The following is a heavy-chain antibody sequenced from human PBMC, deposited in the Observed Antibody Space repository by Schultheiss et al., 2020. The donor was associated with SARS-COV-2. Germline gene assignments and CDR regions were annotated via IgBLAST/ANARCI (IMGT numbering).Heavy chain of an antibody. CDR1: GFTFSHFA. Sequence: GGSLRLSCVASGFTFSHFAMSWVRQVPGKGLEWVAVISYDGSNKYYADSVRGRFTISRDRGKTSLSLQMNNLRDDDTAIYFCARGGRSGSSYYYHYYMDVWGKGTTVTVSS. V-gene: IGHV3-30*14. CDR3: ARGGRSGSSYYYHYYMDV. J-gene: IGHJ6*03. CDR2: ISYDGSNK. D-gene: IGHD6-6*01.